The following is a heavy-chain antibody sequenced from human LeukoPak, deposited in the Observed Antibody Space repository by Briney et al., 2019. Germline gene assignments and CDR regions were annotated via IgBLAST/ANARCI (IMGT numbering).Heavy chain of an antibody. CDR2: IYYSGSA. Sequence: PSETLSLTCTVSGDSINNYYWSWVRQPPGKGLEWIGYIYYSGSANYSPSLKGRVTISLDTSQNQISLNLTSVTAADTAVYYCAREPRWAGDLGGFDSWGQGPLVTVSS. CDR1: GDSINNYY. CDR3: AREPRWAGDLGGFDS. J-gene: IGHJ4*02. V-gene: IGHV4-59*12. D-gene: IGHD3-16*01.